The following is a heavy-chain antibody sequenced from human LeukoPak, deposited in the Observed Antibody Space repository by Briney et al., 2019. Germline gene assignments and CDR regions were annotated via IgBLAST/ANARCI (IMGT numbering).Heavy chain of an antibody. J-gene: IGHJ4*02. V-gene: IGHV4-39*01. Sequence: PSETLSLTCTVSGGSISGSSYYWGWIRQPPGKGLEWIGSIYYSGSTYYNPSLKSRVTISVDTSKNQFSLKLNSVTATDTAVYYCASIPSSQYSYGSDYWGQGTLVTVSS. CDR3: ASIPSSQYSYGSDY. CDR2: IYYSGST. D-gene: IGHD5-18*01. CDR1: GGSISGSSYY.